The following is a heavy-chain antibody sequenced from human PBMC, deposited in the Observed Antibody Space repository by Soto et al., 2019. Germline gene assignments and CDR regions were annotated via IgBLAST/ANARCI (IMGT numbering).Heavy chain of an antibody. CDR3: ARGGDLGYCSGGSCYSLDY. CDR2: INPNSGGT. V-gene: IGHV1-2*04. CDR1: GYTFTGYY. D-gene: IGHD2-15*01. Sequence: ASVKVSCKASGYTFTGYYMHWVRQAPGQGLEWMGWINPNSGGTNYAQKFRGWVTMTRDTSISTAYMELSRLRSDDTAVYYCARGGDLGYCSGGSCYSLDYWGQGTLVTVPQ. J-gene: IGHJ4*02.